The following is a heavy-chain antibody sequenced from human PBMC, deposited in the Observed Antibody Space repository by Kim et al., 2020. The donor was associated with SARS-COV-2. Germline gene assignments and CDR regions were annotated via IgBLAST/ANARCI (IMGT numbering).Heavy chain of an antibody. CDR3: ARDGAPYCSRGSCYRAFDI. Sequence: SVKVSCKASGGTFSSYAISWVRQAPGQGLEWMGGIIPIFGTANYAQKFQGRVTITADESTSTAYMELSSLRSEDTAVYYCARDGAPYCSRGSCYRAFDIWGQGTMVTVSS. CDR1: GGTFSSYA. CDR2: IIPIFGTA. V-gene: IGHV1-69*13. D-gene: IGHD2-15*01. J-gene: IGHJ3*02.